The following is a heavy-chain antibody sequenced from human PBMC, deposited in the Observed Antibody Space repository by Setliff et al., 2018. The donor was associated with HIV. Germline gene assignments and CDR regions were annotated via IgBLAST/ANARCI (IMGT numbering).Heavy chain of an antibody. D-gene: IGHD3-9*01. Sequence: PSETLSLTCTFSGDTISSGNYYWSWIRQPAGKGLEWIGRIYSTGSTNYNPSLKSRVTISSGTSKNLFSLKLTTVTAADAAVYYCTRDTGYILSGYRPHWYFDLWG. CDR1: GDTISSGNYY. CDR3: TRDTGYILSGYRPHWYFDL. V-gene: IGHV4-61*02. CDR2: IYSTGST. J-gene: IGHJ2*01.